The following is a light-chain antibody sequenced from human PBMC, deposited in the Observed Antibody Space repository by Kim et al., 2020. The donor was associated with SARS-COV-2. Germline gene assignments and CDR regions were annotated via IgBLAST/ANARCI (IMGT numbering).Light chain of an antibody. CDR1: QSVITS. CDR3: QHRSNWPPYT. Sequence: EIVLTQSPATLSLSPGERATLSCRASQSVITSLAWYQQKPGQAPRLLIYDASNRATGIPARFSGSGSGTDFTLSISSLEPEDFAVYYCQHRSNWPPYTFGQGTKLEI. V-gene: IGKV3-11*01. CDR2: DAS. J-gene: IGKJ2*01.